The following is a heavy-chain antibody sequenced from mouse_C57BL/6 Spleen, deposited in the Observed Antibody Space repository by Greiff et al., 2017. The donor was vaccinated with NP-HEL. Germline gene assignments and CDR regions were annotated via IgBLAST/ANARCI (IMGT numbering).Heavy chain of an antibody. J-gene: IGHJ2*01. CDR1: GFTFNTYA. D-gene: IGHD2-1*01. V-gene: IGHV10-3*01. CDR2: IRSKSSNYAT. Sequence: EVQRVESGGGLVQPKGSLKLSCAASGFTFNTYAMHWVRQAPGKGLEWVARIRSKSSNYATYYADSVKDRFTISRDDSQSMLYLQMNNLKTEDTAMYYCVRDPGNTGYFDYWGQGTTLTVSS. CDR3: VRDPGNTGYFDY.